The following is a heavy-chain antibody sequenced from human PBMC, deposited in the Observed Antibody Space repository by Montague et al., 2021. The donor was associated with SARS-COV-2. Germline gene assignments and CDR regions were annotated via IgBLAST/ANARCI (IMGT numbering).Heavy chain of an antibody. V-gene: IGHV4-4*07. CDR2: IYTSGST. J-gene: IGHJ5*02. Sequence: SETLSLTCTVSGGSISSYYWSWIRQPAGKGLDWIGRIYTSGSTNYNPSLKGRVTMAVDTSKNQFSLKLRSVTAADTAVYFCARDGAERQRSMPGWFDPWGQGTLVTVSS. D-gene: IGHD1-1*01. CDR3: ARDGAERQRSMPGWFDP. CDR1: GGSISSYY.